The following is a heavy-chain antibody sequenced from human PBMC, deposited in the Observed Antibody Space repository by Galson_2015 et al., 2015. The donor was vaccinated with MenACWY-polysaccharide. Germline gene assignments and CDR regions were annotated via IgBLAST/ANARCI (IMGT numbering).Heavy chain of an antibody. J-gene: IGHJ4*02. Sequence: SETLSLTCSVYGTSFSANFWTWIRQPPGKGLEWIGEINLSGSTNYNPSLKSRVTISIDTSRSHFSLTLTSVTAADTAVYFCARGPPQFYVDGSGYYFFDSWGRGTLVTVSS. D-gene: IGHD3-22*01. V-gene: IGHV4-34*01. CDR3: ARGPPQFYVDGSGYYFFDS. CDR1: GTSFSANF. CDR2: INLSGST.